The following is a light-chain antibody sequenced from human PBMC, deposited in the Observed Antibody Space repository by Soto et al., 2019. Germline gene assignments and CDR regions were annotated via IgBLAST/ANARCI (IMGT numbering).Light chain of an antibody. CDR1: QTISGW. Sequence: DIQMTQSPPTLSASVLDIGTITFLASQTISGWLAWYQQRPGKAPNLLIFDASTLESGVPSRFSGSGSGTTFTLTISSLQSDDFATYYCLQYNGYYRTFGQGTKVDIK. CDR3: LQYNGYYRT. CDR2: DAS. V-gene: IGKV1-5*01. J-gene: IGKJ1*01.